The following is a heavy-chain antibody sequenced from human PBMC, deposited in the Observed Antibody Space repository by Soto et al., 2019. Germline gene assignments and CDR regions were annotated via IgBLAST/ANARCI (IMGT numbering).Heavy chain of an antibody. CDR3: ARNRIGSSWHREYFQH. CDR2: IKQDGSEK. CDR1: AFTFSSYW. V-gene: IGHV3-7*03. J-gene: IGHJ1*01. D-gene: IGHD6-13*01. Sequence: EVQLVESGGGLVQPGGSLRLSCAASAFTFSSYWMSWVRQAPGKGLEWVANIKQDGSEKYYVDSVKGRYTTTRDNAKNSLYLQMSSLRAEDTAVYFCARNRIGSSWHREYFQHWGQGTLVTVSS.